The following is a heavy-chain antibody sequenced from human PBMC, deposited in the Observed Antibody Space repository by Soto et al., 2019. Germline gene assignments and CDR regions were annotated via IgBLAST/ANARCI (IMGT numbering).Heavy chain of an antibody. J-gene: IGHJ4*01. V-gene: IGHV4-59*08. CDR2: IYYTGTT. CDR1: NSPISDFY. CDR3: ARLGGYYQAFDS. D-gene: IGHD3-22*01. Sequence: SETLSLTCNVSNSPISDFYWSGFRQPPGQGLEWVGYIYYTGTTTYNPSLRSRVDISIDASKSQFSLDLRSVTAADTAVYYCARLGGYYQAFDSWGHGALVTVSS.